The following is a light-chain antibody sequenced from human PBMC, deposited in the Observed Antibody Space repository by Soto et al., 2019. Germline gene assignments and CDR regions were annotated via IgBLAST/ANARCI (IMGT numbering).Light chain of an antibody. Sequence: EIVLTQSPGTLSLSPGEIATLSCRASQSVSSSYLAWYQQKPGQAPRLLIYGASSRATGIPDRFSGSGSGTDFTITISRLEPEDFAVYYCQQYGSSPLITFGQGTRLEIK. CDR2: GAS. CDR1: QSVSSSY. CDR3: QQYGSSPLIT. V-gene: IGKV3-20*01. J-gene: IGKJ5*01.